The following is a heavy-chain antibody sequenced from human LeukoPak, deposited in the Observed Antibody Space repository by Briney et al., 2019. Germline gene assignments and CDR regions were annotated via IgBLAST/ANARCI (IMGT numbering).Heavy chain of an antibody. CDR2: IYYSGST. CDR3: GSGSYYFDY. Sequence: KTSETLSLTCTVSGGSISSYYWSWIRQPPGKGLEWIGYIYYSGSTKYNPSLKSRVTISVGTSKNQFSLKLSSVTAADTAVYYCGSGSYYFDYWGQGTLVTVST. D-gene: IGHD3-10*01. CDR1: GGSISSYY. V-gene: IGHV4-59*08. J-gene: IGHJ4*02.